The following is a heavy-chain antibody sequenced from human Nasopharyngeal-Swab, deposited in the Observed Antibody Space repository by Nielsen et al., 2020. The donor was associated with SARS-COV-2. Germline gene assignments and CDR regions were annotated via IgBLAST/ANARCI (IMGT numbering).Heavy chain of an antibody. CDR2: VGTAGDT. D-gene: IGHD2-2*01. J-gene: IGHJ6*01. Sequence: GGSLRLSCAPSGFTFNDYDIYWVRQTAGAGLEWVSSVGTAGDTHYQDSVQGRFTISREHAKNSVFLQMDSLRVGDTGIYFCARVLSRTSPYGMDVWGRGTQVTVSS. V-gene: IGHV3-13*01. CDR1: GFTFNDYD. CDR3: ARVLSRTSPYGMDV.